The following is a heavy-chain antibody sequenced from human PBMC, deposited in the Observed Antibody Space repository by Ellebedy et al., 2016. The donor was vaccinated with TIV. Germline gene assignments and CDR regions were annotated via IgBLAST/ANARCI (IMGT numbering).Heavy chain of an antibody. CDR3: AGLSRWSILS. CDR1: GFTFSSYG. J-gene: IGHJ5*02. CDR2: IWYDGSNK. Sequence: GGSLRLSCAASGFTFSSYGMHWVRQAPGKGLEWVAVIWYDGSNKYYADSVKGRFTISRDNSKNTLFLQMNSLRAEDTAVYYCAGLSRWSILSWGQGTLVTVSS. D-gene: IGHD4-23*01. V-gene: IGHV3-33*08.